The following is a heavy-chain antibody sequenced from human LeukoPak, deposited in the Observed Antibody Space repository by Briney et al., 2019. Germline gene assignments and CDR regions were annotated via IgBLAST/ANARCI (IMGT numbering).Heavy chain of an antibody. CDR1: GGSISSGDYY. Sequence: SETLSLTCTVSGGSISSGDYYWSWIRQPPGKGLEWIGYIYYSGSTYYNPSLKRRVTISVDTSKNQFSLKLSSVTAADTAVYYCARDYDSSGYYYRWGQGTLVTVSS. V-gene: IGHV4-30-4*01. CDR2: IYYSGST. CDR3: ARDYDSSGYYYR. D-gene: IGHD3-22*01. J-gene: IGHJ4*02.